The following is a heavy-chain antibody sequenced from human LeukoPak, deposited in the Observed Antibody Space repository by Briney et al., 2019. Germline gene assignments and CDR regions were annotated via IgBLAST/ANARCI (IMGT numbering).Heavy chain of an antibody. CDR2: ISGSGGST. Sequence: PGGSLRLPFSASGFTFSSYAMNWVRQAPGKGLEWVSAISGSGGSTYYADSVKGRFTISRDNSKNTLYLQMNSLRAEDTAVYYCAKGLWEDYWGQGTLVTVSS. J-gene: IGHJ4*02. CDR1: GFTFSSYA. D-gene: IGHD1-26*01. V-gene: IGHV3-23*01. CDR3: AKGLWEDY.